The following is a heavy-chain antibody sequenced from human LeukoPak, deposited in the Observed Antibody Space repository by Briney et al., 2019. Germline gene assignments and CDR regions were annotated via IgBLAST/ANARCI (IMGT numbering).Heavy chain of an antibody. D-gene: IGHD6-13*01. CDR2: ISSDSIYI. Sequence: PGGSLRLSCAASGFTFSSYSMNWVRQAPGKGLEWVSSISSDSIYIYYADSVKGRFTSSRDNAKNSLYLQMSSLRAEDTAVYYCARGSSSYDCWGQGTLLTVSS. CDR3: ARGSSSYDC. V-gene: IGHV3-21*01. J-gene: IGHJ4*02. CDR1: GFTFSSYS.